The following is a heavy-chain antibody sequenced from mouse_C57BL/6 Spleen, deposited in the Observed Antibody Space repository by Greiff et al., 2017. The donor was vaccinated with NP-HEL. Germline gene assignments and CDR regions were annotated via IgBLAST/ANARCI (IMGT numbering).Heavy chain of an antibody. CDR2: ISDGGSYT. D-gene: IGHD2-3*01. CDR1: GFTFSSYA. CDR3: ARDTYDGYYVDAMDY. Sequence: VESGGGLVKPGGSLKLSCAASGFTFSSYAMSWVRQTPEKRLEWVATISDGGSYTYYPDNVKGRFTISRDNAKNNLYLQMSHLKSEDTAMYYCARDTYDGYYVDAMDYWGQGTSVTVSS. J-gene: IGHJ4*01. V-gene: IGHV5-4*01.